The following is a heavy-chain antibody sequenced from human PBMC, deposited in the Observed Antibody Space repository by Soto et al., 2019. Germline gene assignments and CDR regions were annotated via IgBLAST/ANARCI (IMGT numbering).Heavy chain of an antibody. J-gene: IGHJ6*02. Sequence: QVQLVQSGAEVKKPGASVKVSCKASGYTFTSYGISWVRQAPGQGLEWMGWISAYNGNTNYAQKLQGRVTMTTDTSTSTAYMERRSLRSDDTAVYYCARGGEADYDILTGSIDYYGMDVWGQGTTVTVSS. CDR3: ARGGEADYDILTGSIDYYGMDV. CDR2: ISAYNGNT. CDR1: GYTFTSYG. D-gene: IGHD3-9*01. V-gene: IGHV1-18*01.